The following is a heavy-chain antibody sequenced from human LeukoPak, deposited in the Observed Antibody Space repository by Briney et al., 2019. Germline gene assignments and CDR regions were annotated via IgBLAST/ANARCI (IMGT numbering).Heavy chain of an antibody. V-gene: IGHV1-18*01. CDR3: AMDYSGYDYFSY. CDR1: GYTFTSYG. J-gene: IGHJ4*02. D-gene: IGHD5-12*01. Sequence: ASVKVSCKASGYTFTSYGISWGRQAPRQGLEWMGWISAYNGNTNYAQKLQGRVTITTDTSTSTAYMELRSLRSDDTAVYYCAMDYSGYDYFSYWGQGTLVTVSS. CDR2: ISAYNGNT.